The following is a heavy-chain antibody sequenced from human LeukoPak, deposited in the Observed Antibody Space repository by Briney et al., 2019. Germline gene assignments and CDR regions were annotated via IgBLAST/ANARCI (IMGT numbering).Heavy chain of an antibody. Sequence: SETLSLSCAVYGGSFSGYYWSGSRQPPGKGREGSGEINHSGSTNYNPSLKRRVTISVGTSKNQFSLKVRSVPGADTAVYYCASRRYYDSRGYYNADYFQHWGQGTLVTVSS. CDR2: INHSGST. J-gene: IGHJ1*01. CDR3: ASRRYYDSRGYYNADYFQH. V-gene: IGHV4-34*01. D-gene: IGHD3-22*01. CDR1: GGSFSGYY.